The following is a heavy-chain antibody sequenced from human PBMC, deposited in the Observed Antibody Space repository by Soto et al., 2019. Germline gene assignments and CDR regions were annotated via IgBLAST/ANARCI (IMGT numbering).Heavy chain of an antibody. CDR2: ISAYNGNT. J-gene: IGHJ4*02. Sequence: ASVKVSCKASGYTFTSYGISWVRQAPGQGLEWMGWISAYNGNTNYAQKLQGRVTMTTDTSTSTAYMELRSLRSDDTAVYYCATRLEAGYYGSGSYLWYWGQGTLVTVSS. CDR1: GYTFTSYG. V-gene: IGHV1-18*01. D-gene: IGHD3-10*01. CDR3: ATRLEAGYYGSGSYLWY.